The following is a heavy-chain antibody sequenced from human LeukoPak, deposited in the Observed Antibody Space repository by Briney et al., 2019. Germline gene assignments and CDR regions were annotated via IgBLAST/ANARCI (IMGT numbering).Heavy chain of an antibody. V-gene: IGHV4-59*08. CDR2: IYYSGST. Sequence: PSETLSLTCTVSGGSISSHYWSWIRQPPGKGLECIGQIYYSGSTNYNPSLKSRVTISVDTSKNQFSLNLRSVTAADTAIYYCARRQYYDSSGYWYYFDYWGRGILVTVSS. CDR3: ARRQYYDSSGYWYYFDY. CDR1: GGSISSHY. D-gene: IGHD3-22*01. J-gene: IGHJ4*02.